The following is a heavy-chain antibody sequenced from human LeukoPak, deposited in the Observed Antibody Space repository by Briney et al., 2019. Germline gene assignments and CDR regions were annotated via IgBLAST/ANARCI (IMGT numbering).Heavy chain of an antibody. Sequence: SSETLSLTCAVYGGSFSGYYWSWIRQPPGKGLEWIGEINHSGSTNYNPSLKSRVTISVDTSKNQFSLKLSSVTAADTAVYYCARSKMVNPFDPWGQGTLVTVSS. D-gene: IGHD2-8*01. V-gene: IGHV4-34*01. CDR1: GGSFSGYY. CDR3: ARSKMVNPFDP. J-gene: IGHJ5*02. CDR2: INHSGST.